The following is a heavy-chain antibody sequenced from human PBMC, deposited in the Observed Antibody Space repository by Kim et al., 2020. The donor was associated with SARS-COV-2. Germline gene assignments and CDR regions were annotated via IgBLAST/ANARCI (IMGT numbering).Heavy chain of an antibody. CDR1: GGSISSYY. CDR3: AREGIVVVPAALGGGYYYYGMDV. CDR2: IYYSGST. D-gene: IGHD2-2*01. J-gene: IGHJ6*02. Sequence: SQTLSLTCTVSGGSISSYYWSWIRQPPGKGLEWIGYIYYSGSTNYNPSLKSRVTISVDTSKNQFSLKLSSVTAADTAVYYCAREGIVVVPAALGGGYYYYGMDVWGQGTTVTVSS. V-gene: IGHV4-59*13.